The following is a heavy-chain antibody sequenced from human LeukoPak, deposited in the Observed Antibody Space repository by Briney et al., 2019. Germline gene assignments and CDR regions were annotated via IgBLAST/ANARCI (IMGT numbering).Heavy chain of an antibody. Sequence: GGSLRLSCAASGFTFSSYAISWVRQAPGKGLEWVSAISGSGGSTYYADSVKGRFTISRDNSKNTLYLQMNSLRAEDTAVYYCAKAATYYDFWSGNYFDYWGQGTLVTVSS. CDR3: AKAATYYDFWSGNYFDY. CDR1: GFTFSSYA. J-gene: IGHJ4*02. D-gene: IGHD3-3*01. V-gene: IGHV3-23*01. CDR2: ISGSGGST.